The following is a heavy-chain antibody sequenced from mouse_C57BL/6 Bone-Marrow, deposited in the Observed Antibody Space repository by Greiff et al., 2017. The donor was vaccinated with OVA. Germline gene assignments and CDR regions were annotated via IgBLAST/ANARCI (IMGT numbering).Heavy chain of an antibody. V-gene: IGHV1-81*01. CDR2: IYPRSGNT. J-gene: IGHJ3*01. D-gene: IGHD2-12*01. CDR1: GYTFTSYG. Sequence: VQLVESGAELARPGASVKLSCKASGYTFTSYGISWVKQRTGQGLEWIGEIYPRSGNTYYNEKFKGKATLTADKSSSTAYMELRSLTSEDSAVYFCARKGSYYTFAYWGQGTLVTVSA. CDR3: ARKGSYYTFAY.